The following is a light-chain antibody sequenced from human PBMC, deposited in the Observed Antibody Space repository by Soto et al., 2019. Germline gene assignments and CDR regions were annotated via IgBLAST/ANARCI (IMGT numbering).Light chain of an antibody. V-gene: IGKV2-28*01. CDR3: VQALQTRT. CDR1: QSLLHSNGYNY. CDR2: LGS. Sequence: DIVMTQSPLSLPVTPGEPASISCRSSQSLLHSNGYNYLDWYLQKPGQSPQLLIYLGSNRASGVPDRFSGSGSGTDFTLKISRVEAEDVAVYFDVQALQTRTFGQGTKV. J-gene: IGKJ1*01.